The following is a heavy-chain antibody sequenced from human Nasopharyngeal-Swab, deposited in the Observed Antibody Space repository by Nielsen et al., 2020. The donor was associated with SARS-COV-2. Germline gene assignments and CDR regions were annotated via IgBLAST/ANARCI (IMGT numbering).Heavy chain of an antibody. D-gene: IGHD3-10*01. CDR2: IIPIFGTA. J-gene: IGHJ5*02. V-gene: IGHV1-69*01. CDR3: ALITMVRGVTAGHLDP. Sequence: WVRQAPGQGLEWMGGIIPIFGTANYAQKFQGRVTITADESTSTAYMELSSLRSEDTAVYYCALITMVRGVTAGHLDPWGQGTLVTVSS.